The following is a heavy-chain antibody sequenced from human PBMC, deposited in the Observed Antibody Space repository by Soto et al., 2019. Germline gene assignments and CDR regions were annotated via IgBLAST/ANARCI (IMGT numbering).Heavy chain of an antibody. CDR1: GFTFSSYA. CDR2: ISGSGGST. V-gene: IGHV3-23*01. D-gene: IGHD3-22*01. CDR3: AKDQATYYYDSSGLDY. J-gene: IGHJ4*02. Sequence: XGSLRLSCAASGFTFSSYAMSWVRQAPGKGLEWVSAISGSGGSTYYADSVKGRFTISRDNSKNTLYLQMNSLRAEDTAVYYCAKDQATYYYDSSGLDYWGQGTLVTVSS.